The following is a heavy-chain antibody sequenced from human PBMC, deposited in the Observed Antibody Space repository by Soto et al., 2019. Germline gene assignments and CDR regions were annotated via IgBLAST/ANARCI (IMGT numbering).Heavy chain of an antibody. Sequence: SETLSLTCTVSGGSISSGDYYWSWIRQPPGKGLEWIGYIYYSGSTYYNPSLKSRVTISVDTSKNQFSLKLSSVTAADTAVYYCARAAFWSGSNFDYWGQATLLTVS. V-gene: IGHV4-30-4*01. J-gene: IGHJ4*02. D-gene: IGHD3-3*01. CDR2: IYYSGST. CDR1: GGSISSGDYY. CDR3: ARAAFWSGSNFDY.